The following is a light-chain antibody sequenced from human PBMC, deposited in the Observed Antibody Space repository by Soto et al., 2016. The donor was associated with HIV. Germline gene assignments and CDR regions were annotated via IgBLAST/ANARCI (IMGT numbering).Light chain of an antibody. CDR2: DDS. Sequence: SYELTQSPSVSVAPGKTARITCGGNNIGSQSVRWYQQRPGQAPVLVLFDDSDRPSGIPEXFSASKSQNTATLTIRRVEAGDEADFYCQVWDNISGHTYVFGTGTKVTVL. CDR3: QVWDNISGHTYV. CDR1: NIGSQS. V-gene: IGLV3-21*03. J-gene: IGLJ1*01.